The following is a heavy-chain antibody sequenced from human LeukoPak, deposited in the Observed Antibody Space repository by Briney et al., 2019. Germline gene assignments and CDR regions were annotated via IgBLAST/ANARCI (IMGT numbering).Heavy chain of an antibody. CDR3: ARDMSLLWFGDPFDY. D-gene: IGHD3-10*01. CDR2: ISSSSSVI. J-gene: IGHJ4*02. Sequence: GGSLRLSCAASGFTFNTYSMGWVRQAPGKGLEWISYISSSSSVIYYADSVKGRFTISRDNARNSLYLQMNSLRDEDTAVYYCARDMSLLWFGDPFDYWGQGTLVTVSS. V-gene: IGHV3-48*02. CDR1: GFTFNTYS.